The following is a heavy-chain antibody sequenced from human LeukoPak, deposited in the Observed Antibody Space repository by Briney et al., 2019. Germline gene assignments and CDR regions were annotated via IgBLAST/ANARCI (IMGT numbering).Heavy chain of an antibody. CDR3: ARWGYCSSTSCHDY. J-gene: IGHJ4*02. Sequence: ASETLSLTCTVSGGSISSGSYYWSWIRQPAGKGLEWIGRIYTSGSTNYNPSLKSRVTISVDTSKNQFSLKLSSVTAADTAVYYCARWGYCSSTSCHDYWGQGTLVTVSS. V-gene: IGHV4-61*02. CDR1: GGSISSGSYY. D-gene: IGHD2-2*01. CDR2: IYTSGST.